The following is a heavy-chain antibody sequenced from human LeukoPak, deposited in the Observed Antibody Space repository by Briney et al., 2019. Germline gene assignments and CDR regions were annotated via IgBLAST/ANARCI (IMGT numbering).Heavy chain of an antibody. CDR2: IKEDGSEM. J-gene: IGHJ4*02. CDR3: ARGAAAAGTALFDY. Sequence: GGFLRLSCAASGFTFSSYSMNWARQAPGKGLEWVANIKEDGSEMYYVDSVKGRFTISRDNAKNSLYLQMNSLRAEDTAVYYCARGAAAAGTALFDYWGQGTLVTVSS. V-gene: IGHV3-7*04. D-gene: IGHD6-13*01. CDR1: GFTFSSYS.